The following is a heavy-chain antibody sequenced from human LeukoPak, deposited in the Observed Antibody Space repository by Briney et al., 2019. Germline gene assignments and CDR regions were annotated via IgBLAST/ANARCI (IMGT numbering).Heavy chain of an antibody. D-gene: IGHD4-23*01. CDR3: ARVTVAHFDY. J-gene: IGHJ4*02. CDR2: IFHTGST. Sequence: SETLSLTCTVSGDSISSGNYWGWIRQPPGKGLEWIGSIFHTGSTYFNLSLKSRVTISVDRSKNQFSLKLSSVTAADTAVYYCARVTVAHFDYWGQGTLVTVSS. CDR1: GDSISSGNY. V-gene: IGHV4-38-2*02.